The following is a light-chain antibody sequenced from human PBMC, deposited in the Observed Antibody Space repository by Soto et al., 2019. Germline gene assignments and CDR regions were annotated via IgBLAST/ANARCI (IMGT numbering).Light chain of an antibody. CDR2: DAS. CDR3: QQYNSYLIT. V-gene: IGKV1-5*01. J-gene: IGKJ5*01. Sequence: DIRVNKSPSTLSASVEDRVTITCRAGQSISSWLAWYQQKPGKAPKLLIYDASSLESGVPSRFSGSGSGTEFTLTISSLQPDDFATYYCQQYNSYLITFGQGTRLEIK. CDR1: QSISSW.